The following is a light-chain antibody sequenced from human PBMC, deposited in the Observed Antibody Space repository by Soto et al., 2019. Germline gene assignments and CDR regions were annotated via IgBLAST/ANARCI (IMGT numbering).Light chain of an antibody. CDR3: QQYGSSIT. CDR1: QSISTI. J-gene: IGKJ5*01. V-gene: IGKV3D-15*01. CDR2: GAS. Sequence: VLTQSPATLSVSPGERATFSCRASQSISTILAWYQHKPGQPPRLLIYGASNRATGIPARFSGSGSGTDFPPTISRLPPEDFAVYYCQQYGSSITFGQGTRLEIK.